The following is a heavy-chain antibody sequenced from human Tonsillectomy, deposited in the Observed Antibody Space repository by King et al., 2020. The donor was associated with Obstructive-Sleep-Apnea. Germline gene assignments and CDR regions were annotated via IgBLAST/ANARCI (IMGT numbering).Heavy chain of an antibody. CDR2: IYYSGST. V-gene: IGHV4-30-4*01. CDR1: GGSISSGDYY. J-gene: IGHJ4*02. Sequence: VQLQESGPGLVKPSQTLSLTCTVSGGSISSGDYYWSWIRQPPGKGLEWIGYIYYSGSTYYNPSLKSRVTISVDTSKNHFSLKLSSVTAADTAVYYFVRDRGGRDSSSWYYFDYWGQGTLVTVSS. D-gene: IGHD6-13*01. CDR3: VRDRGGRDSSSWYYFDY.